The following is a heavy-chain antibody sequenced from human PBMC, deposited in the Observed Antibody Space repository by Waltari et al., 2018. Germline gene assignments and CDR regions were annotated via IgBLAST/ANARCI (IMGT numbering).Heavy chain of an antibody. V-gene: IGHV1-69*02. CDR1: GGSFSSYT. Sequence: QVQLVHSGAEVKKPGSSVKVSCKASGGSFSSYTIRWVRRAPGTGLEWRGSIIPILGIANYAQKFQGRFTITADKSTSTAYMELSSLRSEDTAVYYCARIWGYCSGGSCPRGWFDPWGQGTLVTVSS. J-gene: IGHJ5*02. CDR3: ARIWGYCSGGSCPRGWFDP. D-gene: IGHD2-15*01. CDR2: IIPILGIA.